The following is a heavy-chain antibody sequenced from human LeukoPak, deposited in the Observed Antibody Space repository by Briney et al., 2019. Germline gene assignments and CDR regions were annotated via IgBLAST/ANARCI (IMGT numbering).Heavy chain of an antibody. CDR1: GFTFSSYG. D-gene: IGHD6-19*01. J-gene: IGHJ4*02. Sequence: PGGSLRLSCAASGFTFSSYGMHWVRQAPGKGLEWVAVIWYDGSNKYYAASVKGRFTISRDNSKNTLYLQMNSLRAEDTAVYYCARAYQTQWLVLGYRGQGTLVTVSS. CDR3: ARAYQTQWLVLGY. CDR2: IWYDGSNK. V-gene: IGHV3-33*01.